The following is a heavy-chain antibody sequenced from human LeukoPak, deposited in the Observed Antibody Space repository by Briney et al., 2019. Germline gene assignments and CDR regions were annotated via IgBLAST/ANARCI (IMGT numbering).Heavy chain of an antibody. V-gene: IGHV4-59*01. CDR1: GGSISSYY. Sequence: SETLSLTCSVSGGSISSYYWSWIRQPPGKGLEWIGYIYYSGSTNYNPSLKSRVTISVDTSKNQFSLKLSSVTAADTAVYYCARVTGYMTEDYFDYWGQGTLITVSS. D-gene: IGHD6-13*01. J-gene: IGHJ4*02. CDR2: IYYSGST. CDR3: ARVTGYMTEDYFDY.